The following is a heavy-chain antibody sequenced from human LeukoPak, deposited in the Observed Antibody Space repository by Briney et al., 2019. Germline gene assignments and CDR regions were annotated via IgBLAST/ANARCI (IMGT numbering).Heavy chain of an antibody. V-gene: IGHV1-46*01. Sequence: ASVKVSCKASGYTFTNYYMHWVRHAPGQGLEWRGIINPSGGGTSYAQKFQGKLTMTRDTSTTTVYMELSSLRSEDTAVYYWARGLDYGSGSLGYWGQGTLVTVSS. D-gene: IGHD3-10*01. J-gene: IGHJ4*02. CDR1: GYTFTNYY. CDR2: INPSGGGT. CDR3: ARGLDYGSGSLGY.